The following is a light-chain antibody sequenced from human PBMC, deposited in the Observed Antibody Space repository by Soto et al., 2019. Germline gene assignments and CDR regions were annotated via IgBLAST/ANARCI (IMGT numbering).Light chain of an antibody. J-gene: IGKJ5*01. CDR2: GAS. Sequence: IVMTQSPATPSLPPGERAPLSCRASQSVSSNLAWYQQKPGQAPRLLLYGASTRATGIPVRFSGSGFGTEFTLTISSLQSEDFAVYYCQQYKNWPLFGQGTRLEI. CDR1: QSVSSN. CDR3: QQYKNWPL. V-gene: IGKV3-15*01.